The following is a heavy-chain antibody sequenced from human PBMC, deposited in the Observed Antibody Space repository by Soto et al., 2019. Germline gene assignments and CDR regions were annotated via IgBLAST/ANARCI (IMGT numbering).Heavy chain of an antibody. J-gene: IGHJ4*02. CDR1: GFTFSSYG. CDR3: AKGFGSYRTYWTFDY. D-gene: IGHD1-26*01. CDR2: ISYDGSNK. Sequence: PGGSLRLSCEASGFTFSSYGMHWVRQAPGKGLEWVAVISYDGSNKYYADSVKSRFTISRDNSKNTMHLQMSSLRAEDTAVYYCAKGFGSYRTYWTFDYWGQGTLVTVSS. V-gene: IGHV3-30*18.